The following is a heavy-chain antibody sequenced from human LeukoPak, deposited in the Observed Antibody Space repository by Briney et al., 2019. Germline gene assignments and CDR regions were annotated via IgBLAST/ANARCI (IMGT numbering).Heavy chain of an antibody. D-gene: IGHD3-10*01. CDR3: ARDRGVIPDYFDY. Sequence: GGSLRLSCAASGFTFSSYAMHWVRQAPGKGLEWVAVISYDGSKKYYADSVKGRFTISRDNSKNTLYLQMNSLRAEDTAVYYCARDRGVIPDYFDYWGQGALVTVSS. V-gene: IGHV3-30-3*01. CDR1: GFTFSSYA. J-gene: IGHJ4*02. CDR2: ISYDGSKK.